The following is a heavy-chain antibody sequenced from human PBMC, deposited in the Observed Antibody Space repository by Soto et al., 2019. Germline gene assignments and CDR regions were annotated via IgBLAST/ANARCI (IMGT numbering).Heavy chain of an antibody. J-gene: IGHJ4*02. CDR1: GGPFSNDI. CDR3: ARDSPIGSTFSGYDAIDY. D-gene: IGHD5-12*01. V-gene: IGHV1-69*08. CDR2: IIPLLNIA. Sequence: QVQLVQSGAEVKKPGSSVKVSCKASGGPFSNDIITWVRQAPGQGLEWMGRIIPLLNIANYAQKFQGRVTITADRSTGPAYMELTSLRSEDTAVYYCARDSPIGSTFSGYDAIDYWGQGTLVTVSS.